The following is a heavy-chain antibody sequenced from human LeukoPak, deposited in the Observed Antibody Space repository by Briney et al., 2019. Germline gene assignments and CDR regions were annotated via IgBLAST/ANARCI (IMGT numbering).Heavy chain of an antibody. J-gene: IGHJ4*02. CDR1: GFTFSNAW. CDR2: IKSKTDGGTT. V-gene: IGHV3-15*01. D-gene: IGHD2-15*01. Sequence: GGSLRLSCAASGFTFSNAWMSWVRQAPGKGLEWVGRIKSKTDGGTTDYAAPVKGRFTISRDDSKNTLYLQMNSLKTEDTAVYYCTTGDCSGGSCYSPHFGYWGQGTLVTVSS. CDR3: TTGDCSGGSCYSPHFGY.